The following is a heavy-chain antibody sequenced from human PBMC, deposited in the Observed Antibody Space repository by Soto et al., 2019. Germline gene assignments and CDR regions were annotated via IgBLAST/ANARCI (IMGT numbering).Heavy chain of an antibody. CDR2: INHSGSN. CDR1: DGYFSTYY. J-gene: IGHJ3*01. V-gene: IGHV4-34*01. D-gene: IGHD6-19*01. CDR3: ARGGSSDWQVAFDL. Sequence: QVQQQQWGAGLLKPSETLSLTCAVDDGYFSTYYWNWIRQAPGKGLEWTGKINHSGSNNYNPSLKSRVTMSIDMSKRQVSLKLNSVTAAATAVYYWARGGSSDWQVAFDLWGQGTMVTVSS.